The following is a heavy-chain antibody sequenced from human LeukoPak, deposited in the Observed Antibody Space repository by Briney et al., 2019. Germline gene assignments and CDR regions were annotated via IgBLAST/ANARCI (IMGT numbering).Heavy chain of an antibody. CDR2: IWYDGSNK. D-gene: IGHD3-10*01. J-gene: IGHJ4*02. CDR3: AKPMVRGVIIPPDY. Sequence: GGSLRLSCAASGFTSSSYGMHWVRQAPGKGLEWVAVIWYDGSNKYYADSVKGRFTISRDNSKNTLYLQMNSLRAEDTAVYYCAKPMVRGVIIPPDYWGQGTLVTVSS. CDR1: GFTSSSYG. V-gene: IGHV3-33*06.